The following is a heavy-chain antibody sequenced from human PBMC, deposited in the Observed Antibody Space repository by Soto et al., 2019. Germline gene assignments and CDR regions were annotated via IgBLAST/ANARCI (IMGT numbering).Heavy chain of an antibody. V-gene: IGHV4-39*01. J-gene: IGHJ4*02. D-gene: IGHD3-9*01. CDR2: IYYSGST. Sequence: SETLSLTCTVSGGSISSSSYYWGWIRQPPGKGLEWIGSIYYSGSTYYNPSLKSRVPISVDTSKSQFSLKLSSVTAADTAVYYCARHTYYDILTGYSFDYWGQGTLVTVSS. CDR3: ARHTYYDILTGYSFDY. CDR1: GGSISSSSYY.